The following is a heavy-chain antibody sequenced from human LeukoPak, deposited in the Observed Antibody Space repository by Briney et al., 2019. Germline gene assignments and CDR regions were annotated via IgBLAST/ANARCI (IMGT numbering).Heavy chain of an antibody. J-gene: IGHJ6*02. V-gene: IGHV1-3*01. D-gene: IGHD3-10*01. CDR3: ARDTLWFGDWTYYYGMDV. CDR1: GYTFTSYA. CDR2: INAGNGNT. Sequence: ASVKVSCKASGYTFTSYAMHWVRQAPGQRLEWMGWINAGNGNTKYSQKFQGRVTITRDTSASTAYMELSSLRSEDTAVYYCARDTLWFGDWTYYYGMDVWGQGTTVTVSS.